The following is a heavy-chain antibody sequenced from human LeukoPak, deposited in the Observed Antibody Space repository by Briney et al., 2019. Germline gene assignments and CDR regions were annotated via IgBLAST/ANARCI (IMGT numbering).Heavy chain of an antibody. CDR1: GFTFSNGC. Sequence: PGGSLTLSCTVSGFTFSNGCMSWVRLAPGKGLELVGRMKSKTGGGTPDYPAPVKDRFNISRDDSKNSLYLQKTSVKAEDTAVYYCARRGREGAFDIWGKGTMVTVSS. D-gene: IGHD1-26*01. CDR2: MKSKTGGGTP. J-gene: IGHJ3*02. CDR3: ARRGREGAFDI. V-gene: IGHV3-15*01.